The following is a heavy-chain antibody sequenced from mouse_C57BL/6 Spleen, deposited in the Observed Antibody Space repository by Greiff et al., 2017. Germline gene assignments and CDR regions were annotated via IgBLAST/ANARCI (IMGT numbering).Heavy chain of an antibody. D-gene: IGHD2-3*01. CDR3: ARKDGLDY. J-gene: IGHJ2*01. CDR2: ISDGGSYT. V-gene: IGHV5-4*01. CDR1: GFTFSSYA. Sequence: EVQRVESGGGLVKPGGSLKLSCAASGFTFSSYAMSWVRQTPEKRLEWVATISDGGSYTYYPDNVKGRFTISRDNAKNNLYLQMSHLKSEDTAMYYCARKDGLDYWGQGTTLTVSS.